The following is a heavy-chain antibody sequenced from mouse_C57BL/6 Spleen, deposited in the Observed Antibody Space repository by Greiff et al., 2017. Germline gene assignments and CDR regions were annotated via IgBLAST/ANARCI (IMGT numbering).Heavy chain of an antibody. J-gene: IGHJ4*01. CDR2: INPNNGGT. D-gene: IGHD2-4*01. CDR3: ARGGLRRMDY. Sequence: VQLQQSGPELVKPGASVKISCKASGYTFTDYYMNWVKQSHGKSLEWIGDINPNNGGTSYNQKFKGKATLTVDKSSSTAYMELRSLTSEDSAVYYCARGGLRRMDYGGQGTSVTVSS. CDR1: GYTFTDYY. V-gene: IGHV1-26*01.